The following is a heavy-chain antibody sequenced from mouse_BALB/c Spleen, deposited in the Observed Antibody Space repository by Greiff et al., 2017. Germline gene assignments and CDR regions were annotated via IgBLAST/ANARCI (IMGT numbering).Heavy chain of an antibody. V-gene: IGHV1-87*01. D-gene: IGHD2-14*01. CDR2: IYPGDGDT. CDR3: ARPPYRYDEGY. Sequence: VQLQQSGAELARPGASVKLSCKASGYTFTSYWMQWVKQRPGQGLEWIGAIYPGDGDTRYTQKFKGKATLTADKSSSTAYMQLSSLASEDSAVYYCARPPYRYDEGYWGQGTTLTVSS. J-gene: IGHJ2*01. CDR1: GYTFTSYW.